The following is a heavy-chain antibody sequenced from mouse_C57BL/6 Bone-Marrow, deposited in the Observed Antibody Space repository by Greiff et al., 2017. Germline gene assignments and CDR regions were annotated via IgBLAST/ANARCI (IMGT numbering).Heavy chain of an antibody. D-gene: IGHD3-2*02. CDR2: INPNNGGT. V-gene: IGHV1-26*01. CDR3: ARGAAQAGFAY. J-gene: IGHJ3*01. Sequence: EVQLQQSGPELVKPGASVKISCKASGYTFTDYYMNWVKQSHGKSLEWIGDINPNNGGTSYNQKFKGKATLTVDKSSSTAYMELRSLTSEDAAVYYCARGAAQAGFAYWGQGTLVTFSA. CDR1: GYTFTDYY.